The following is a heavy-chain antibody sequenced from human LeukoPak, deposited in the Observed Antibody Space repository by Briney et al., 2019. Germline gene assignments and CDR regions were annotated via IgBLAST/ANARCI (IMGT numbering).Heavy chain of an antibody. V-gene: IGHV3-23*01. CDR2: ISGSGGST. D-gene: IGHD5-24*01. J-gene: IGHJ6*02. CDR1: GFAFETYW. Sequence: GGSLRLSCRASGFAFETYWMHWVRQAPGKGLEWVSGISGSGGSTYYADSVKGRFTISRDNSKNTLYLQMNSLRGEDTAVYYCAKDPKRGETATPFGMDVWGQGTTVTVSS. CDR3: AKDPKRGETATPFGMDV.